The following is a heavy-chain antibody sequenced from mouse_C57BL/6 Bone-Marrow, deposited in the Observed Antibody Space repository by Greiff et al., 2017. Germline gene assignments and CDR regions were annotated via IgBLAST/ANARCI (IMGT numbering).Heavy chain of an antibody. CDR1: GFNIKDDY. J-gene: IGHJ2*01. D-gene: IGHD1-3*01. Sequence: EVQLQESGAELVRPGASVKLSCTASGFNIKDDYMHWVKQRPEQGLEWIGWIDPENGDTEYASTFQGKATLTADTSSTTACLQLSSLTCENTAVYFSTAGLYSRFDYWGQGTTLTVSS. V-gene: IGHV14-4*01. CDR3: TAGLYSRFDY. CDR2: IDPENGDT.